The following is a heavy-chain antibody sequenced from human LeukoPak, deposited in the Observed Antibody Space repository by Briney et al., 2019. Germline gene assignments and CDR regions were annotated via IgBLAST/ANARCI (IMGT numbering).Heavy chain of an antibody. V-gene: IGHV4-59*08. J-gene: IGHJ4*02. D-gene: IGHD6-19*01. CDR1: GASISSYY. CDR3: ARLLASYSSGWPYYFDY. CDR2: LYFTENT. Sequence: SETLSLTCAVSGASISSYYWSWIRQPPGKGLEWIGYLYFTENTNYNPPLKSRVTISADTSKNQFSLKLNSVTAADTAVYYCARLLASYSSGWPYYFDYWGQGILVTVSS.